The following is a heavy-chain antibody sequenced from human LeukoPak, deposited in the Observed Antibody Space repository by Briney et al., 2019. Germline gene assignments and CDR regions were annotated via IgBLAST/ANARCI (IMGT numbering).Heavy chain of an antibody. D-gene: IGHD3-10*01. Sequence: GGSLRLSCAGSGFTFSTYGMHWVRQAPGKGLEWVAVVSYDGSSIYYADSVKGRFTISRDNSKNTLYLQMNSLRAEDTAVYYCAKDLYGSGSFFDYWGQGTLVTVSS. V-gene: IGHV3-30*18. CDR2: VSYDGSSI. CDR1: GFTFSTYG. CDR3: AKDLYGSGSFFDY. J-gene: IGHJ4*02.